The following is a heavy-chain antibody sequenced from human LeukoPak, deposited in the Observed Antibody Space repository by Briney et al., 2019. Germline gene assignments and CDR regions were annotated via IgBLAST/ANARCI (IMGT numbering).Heavy chain of an antibody. CDR1: GFTVSSNY. V-gene: IGHV3-23*01. J-gene: IGHJ4*02. D-gene: IGHD6-19*01. Sequence: GGSLRLSCAASGFTVSSNYMSWVRQAPGKGLEWVSVISDSGSITYYADSVKGRFTISRDNSKNTLFLQMNSLRAEDTAVYYCAKDARRTSGWYFFDYWGQGSLVTVSS. CDR3: AKDARRTSGWYFFDY. CDR2: ISDSGSIT.